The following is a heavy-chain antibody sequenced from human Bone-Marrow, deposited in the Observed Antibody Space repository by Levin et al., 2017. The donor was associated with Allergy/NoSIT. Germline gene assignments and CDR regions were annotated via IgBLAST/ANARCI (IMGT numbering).Heavy chain of an antibody. D-gene: IGHD2-2*02. CDR3: ARDDHCDSTACYSFDWFDP. CDR2: VSTTGNT. CDR1: GDSVNSNF. Sequence: PSETLSLTCTVSGDSVNSNFWSWVRQPVGKSLEWIGRVSTTGNTDYNPSLRGRVAMSIDTSKNQFSLKLTSVTAADTALYYCARDDHCDSTACYSFDWFDPWGQGTLVTVSS. V-gene: IGHV4-4*07. J-gene: IGHJ5*02.